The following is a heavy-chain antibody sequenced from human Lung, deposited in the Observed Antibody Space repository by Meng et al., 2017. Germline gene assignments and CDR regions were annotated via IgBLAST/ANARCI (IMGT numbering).Heavy chain of an antibody. CDR1: GDSVSSNSAA. CDR3: ARSQQWLDS. D-gene: IGHD6-19*01. CDR2: TYYRSKCYN. Sequence: VHLQQSGPGLVKHPQTPSLTCAISGDSVSSNSAAWHWIRQSPSRGLGWLRRTYYRSKCYNGYAVSVRSRITITPNTSKNQVSLLLNSVTPEDSAVYYCARSQQWLDSWGQGTLVTVSS. V-gene: IGHV6-1*01. J-gene: IGHJ4*02.